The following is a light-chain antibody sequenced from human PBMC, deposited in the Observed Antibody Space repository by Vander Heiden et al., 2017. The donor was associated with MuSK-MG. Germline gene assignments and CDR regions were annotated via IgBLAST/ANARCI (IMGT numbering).Light chain of an antibody. CDR1: SSDVGGYNY. CDR2: DVS. CDR3: SSYTSSSTL. Sequence: QSALTPPASVPGSPGQSITISCTGTSSDVGGYNYVSWYQHHPGKAPKRSRYDVSNRPSGVSNRFSGAKSGKTAYLNISGLQSKNEADDYCSSYTSSSTLFGGGTKLTVL. V-gene: IGLV2-14*03. J-gene: IGLJ3*02.